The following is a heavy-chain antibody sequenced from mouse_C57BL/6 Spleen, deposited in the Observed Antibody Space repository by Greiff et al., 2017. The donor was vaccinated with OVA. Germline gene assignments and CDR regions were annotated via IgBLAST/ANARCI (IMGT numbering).Heavy chain of an antibody. CDR1: GYTFTSYW. Sequence: QVQLQQPGTELVKPGASVKLSCKASGYTFTSYWMHWVKQRPGQGLEWIGNINPSNGGTNYNEKFKSKATLTVDKSSSTAYMQLSSLTSEDSAVYYWEREGDYDYGRDRIYYAMDYWGQGTSVTVSS. CDR2: INPSNGGT. D-gene: IGHD2-4*01. J-gene: IGHJ4*01. V-gene: IGHV1-53*01. CDR3: EREGDYDYGRDRIYYAMDY.